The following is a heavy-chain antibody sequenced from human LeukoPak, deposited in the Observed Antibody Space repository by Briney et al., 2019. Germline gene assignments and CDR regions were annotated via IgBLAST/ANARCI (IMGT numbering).Heavy chain of an antibody. CDR1: GFTFSSYA. V-gene: IGHV3-23*01. CDR2: ISGSGGST. CDR3: AKDLLSLEHYSR. D-gene: IGHD3-3*01. J-gene: IGHJ4*02. Sequence: GGTLRLSCTAYGFTFSSYAMSWVRQAPGKGLEWVSAISGSGGSTYYADSVKGRFSISRDNSKNTLYLQMNSLRAEDTAVYYCAKDLLSLEHYSRWGQGTLVTVSS.